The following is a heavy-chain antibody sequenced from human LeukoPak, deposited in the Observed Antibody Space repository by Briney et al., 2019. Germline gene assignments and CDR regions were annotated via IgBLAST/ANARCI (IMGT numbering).Heavy chain of an antibody. Sequence: GGSLRLSCAASGFTFSNAWMRWVRQAPGKGVEGGGRIKRKTDGGTTDYAAPVNGRFTISTHDSKNTLYLQMNTLKTEDTAVYYSTTGMDVWGKGTTVTVSS. CDR1: GFTFSNAW. CDR2: IKRKTDGGTT. CDR3: TTGMDV. V-gene: IGHV3-15*01. J-gene: IGHJ6*04.